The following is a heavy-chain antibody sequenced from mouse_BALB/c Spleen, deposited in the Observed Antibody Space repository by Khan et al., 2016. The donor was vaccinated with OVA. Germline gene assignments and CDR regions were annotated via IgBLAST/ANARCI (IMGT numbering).Heavy chain of an antibody. Sequence: EVQLVESGGGLVQPGGSRKLSCAASGFTFSSYGMHWVRQAPEKGLEWVAYISGDSSTIYYADTVKGRFTISRDNPKNTLFLQMTSLIAEDTARYYGAKSYYYGYYFDYWGQGTTVTVAS. CDR1: GFTFSSYG. CDR3: AKSYYYGYYFDY. V-gene: IGHV5-17*02. CDR2: ISGDSSTI. J-gene: IGHJ2*01. D-gene: IGHD1-1*01.